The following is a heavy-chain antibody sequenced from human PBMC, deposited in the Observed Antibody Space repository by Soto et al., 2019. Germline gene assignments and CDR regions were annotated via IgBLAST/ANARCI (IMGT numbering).Heavy chain of an antibody. J-gene: IGHJ4*02. Sequence: AQLAQSGAEVKTPGASVKVSCKASGYTFTNYYIHWVRQAPGQGLEWMAVINPNGGSTNDAQGYPGILNLFRDTVTNTVFMDLISSRSEYTAIYYCGRDLTAGDCWGEGSLVTASS. CDR2: INPNGGST. D-gene: IGHD2-21*01. V-gene: IGHV1-46*03. CDR3: GRDLTAGDC. CDR1: GYTFTNYY.